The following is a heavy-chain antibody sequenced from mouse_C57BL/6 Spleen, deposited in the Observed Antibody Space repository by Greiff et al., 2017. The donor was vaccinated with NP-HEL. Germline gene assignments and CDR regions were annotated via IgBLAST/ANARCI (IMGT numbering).Heavy chain of an antibody. CDR3: ARGNDYDYYAMDY. V-gene: IGHV1-69*01. J-gene: IGHJ4*01. CDR2: IDPSDSYT. D-gene: IGHD2-4*01. CDR1: GYTFTSYW. Sequence: QVQLQQPGAELVMPGASVKLSCKASGYTFTSYWMHWVKQRPGQGLEWIGEIDPSDSYTNYNQKFKGKSTLTVDKSSSTAYMQLSSLTSEDSAVYYCARGNDYDYYAMDYWGQGTSVTVSS.